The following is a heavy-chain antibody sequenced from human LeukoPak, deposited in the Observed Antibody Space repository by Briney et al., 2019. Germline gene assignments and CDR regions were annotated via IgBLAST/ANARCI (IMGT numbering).Heavy chain of an antibody. D-gene: IGHD3-10*02. CDR2: IKQEGSAR. Sequence: GGSLRLSCVASGFSFSSYWMSWVRQTPGKGLEWVANIKQEGSARYYVDSVTGRFTISRDNAKNSLYLQMNSLRAEDTAVYYCAELGITMIGGVWGKGTTVTISS. CDR1: GFSFSSYW. CDR3: AELGITMIGGV. V-gene: IGHV3-7*01. J-gene: IGHJ6*04.